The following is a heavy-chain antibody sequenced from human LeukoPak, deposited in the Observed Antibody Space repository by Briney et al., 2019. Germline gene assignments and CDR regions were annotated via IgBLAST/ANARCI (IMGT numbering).Heavy chain of an antibody. D-gene: IGHD3-3*01. CDR3: ARVYNTYYDFWSGHIYYMDV. V-gene: IGHV1-2*04. CDR2: INPNSGGT. CDR1: GYTFTGYY. J-gene: IGHJ6*03. Sequence: ASVKVSCKASGYTFTGYYMHWVRQAPGQGLEWMGWINPNSGGTNYAQKFQGWVTMTRDTSISTAYMELSRLRSDDTAVYYCARVYNTYYDFWSGHIYYMDVWGKGTTVTVSS.